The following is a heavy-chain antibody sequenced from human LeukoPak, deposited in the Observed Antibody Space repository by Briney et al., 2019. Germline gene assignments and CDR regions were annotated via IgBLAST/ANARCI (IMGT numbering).Heavy chain of an antibody. J-gene: IGHJ3*02. Sequence: AGSLRLSCAASGFTFSSYWMSWVRQAPGKGLEWVANIKQDGSERYYVDSVKGRFTISRDNAKNSLYLQMNSLRAEDTAVFYCARIRAANAFDIWGQRAMVTVSS. V-gene: IGHV3-7*01. CDR2: IKQDGSER. D-gene: IGHD3-3*02. CDR3: ARIRAANAFDI. CDR1: GFTFSSYW.